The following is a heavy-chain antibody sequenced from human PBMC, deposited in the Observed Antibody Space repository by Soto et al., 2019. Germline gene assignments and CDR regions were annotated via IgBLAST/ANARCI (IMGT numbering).Heavy chain of an antibody. D-gene: IGHD7-27*01. CDR1: GLTFRSYA. Sequence: GGSLRLSCAASGLTFRSYAISWVRQAPRKGLEWVSGISGSGGTTYYADSVKGRFTISRDNSKNTVYLQMKRLRADDTAVYYCAKVGSGADYYYGLDVWGQGTTVTVSS. V-gene: IGHV3-23*01. J-gene: IGHJ6*02. CDR2: ISGSGGTT. CDR3: AKVGSGADYYYGLDV.